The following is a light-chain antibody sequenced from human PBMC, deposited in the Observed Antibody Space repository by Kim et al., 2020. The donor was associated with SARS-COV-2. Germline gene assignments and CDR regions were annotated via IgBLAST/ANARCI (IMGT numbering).Light chain of an antibody. Sequence: SPGERATLSCRASQSVSSSYLACYQQKPGQAPRLLIYGASSRATGIPDRFSGSGSGTDFTLTISRLEPEDFAVYYCQQYSSSPITFGQGTRLEIK. J-gene: IGKJ5*01. CDR1: QSVSSSY. CDR3: QQYSSSPIT. CDR2: GAS. V-gene: IGKV3-20*01.